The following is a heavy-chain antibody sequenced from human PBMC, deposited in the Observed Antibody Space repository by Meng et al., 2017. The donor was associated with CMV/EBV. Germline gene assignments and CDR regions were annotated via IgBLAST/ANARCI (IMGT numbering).Heavy chain of an antibody. CDR2: ISSSSSYI. V-gene: IGHV3-21*01. J-gene: IGHJ6*02. CDR3: ARYLSIAAQFPREGMDV. Sequence: GESLKISCAASGFTFSSYSMNWVRQAPGKGLEWVSSISSSSSYIYYADSVKGRFTISRDNAKNSLYLQMNSLRAEDTAVYYCARYLSIAAQFPREGMDVWGQGTMVTVSS. D-gene: IGHD6-13*01. CDR1: GFTFSSYS.